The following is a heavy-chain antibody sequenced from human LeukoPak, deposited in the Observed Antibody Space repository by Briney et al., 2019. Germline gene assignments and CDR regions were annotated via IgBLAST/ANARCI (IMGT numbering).Heavy chain of an antibody. Sequence: PSETLSLTCTVSGGSISSGGYYWSWIRQPPGKGLEWIGYIYHSGSTYYNPSLKSRVTISGDRSKNQFSLRLSSVTAADAAVYYCARTYSSSWPIDHWGQGTLVTVSS. CDR1: GGSISSGGYY. V-gene: IGHV4-30-2*01. J-gene: IGHJ4*02. CDR3: ARTYSSSWPIDH. CDR2: IYHSGST. D-gene: IGHD6-13*01.